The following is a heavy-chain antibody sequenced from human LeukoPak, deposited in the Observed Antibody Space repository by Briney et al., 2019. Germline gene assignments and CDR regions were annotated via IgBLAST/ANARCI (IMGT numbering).Heavy chain of an antibody. Sequence: SETLSLTCTVSGGSISGHYWSWIRQPPGKSLEWIGYIYYRGSTSYNPSLKSRVTISVDTSKNQFSLDLSSVTAADTAVYYCARDLISEYSRSHSHFDPWGQGTLVTVSS. CDR3: ARDLISEYSRSHSHFDP. CDR1: GGSISGHY. CDR2: IYYRGST. D-gene: IGHD5-12*01. J-gene: IGHJ5*02. V-gene: IGHV4-59*11.